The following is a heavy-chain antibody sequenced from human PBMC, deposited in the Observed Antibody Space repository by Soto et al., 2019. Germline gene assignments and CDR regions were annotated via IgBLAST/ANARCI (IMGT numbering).Heavy chain of an antibody. CDR3: AKGGINSAYDYGWFDP. V-gene: IGHV3-23*01. J-gene: IGHJ5*02. CDR2: ISGSGGTT. D-gene: IGHD5-12*01. CDR1: RFTFSTYA. Sequence: GGSLRLSCAASRFTFSTYAMSWVRQAPGKGLEWVSAISGSGGTTYYADSVKGRFTISRDNSKNTLYLQMNSLRAEDSAVYYCAKGGINSAYDYGWFDPWGQGTLVTVSS.